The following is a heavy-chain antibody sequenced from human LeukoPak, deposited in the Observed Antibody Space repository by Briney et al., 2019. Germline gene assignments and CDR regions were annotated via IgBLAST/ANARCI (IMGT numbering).Heavy chain of an antibody. D-gene: IGHD2-2*01. CDR2: ISTSGSSI. J-gene: IGHJ4*02. V-gene: IGHV3-11*01. Sequence: GGSRRLSCAASGFTFSDYYMSWIRQAPGKGLEWVSFISTSGSSIYYADSVKGRFTISRDNAKNSLYLQMNSLRAEDTAVYYCARAQRVSSSCYDYWGQGTLVTVSS. CDR1: GFTFSDYY. CDR3: ARAQRVSSSCYDY.